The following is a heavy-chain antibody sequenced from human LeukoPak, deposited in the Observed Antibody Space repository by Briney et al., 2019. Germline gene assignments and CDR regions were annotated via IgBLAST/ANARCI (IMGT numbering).Heavy chain of an antibody. CDR3: ARDLRYYGSGSYYTSFDY. CDR1: GFTFSSYS. D-gene: IGHD3-10*01. Sequence: PGGSLRLSCAASGFTFSSYSMNWVRRAPGKGLEWVSSISSSSSYIYYADSVKGRFTISRDNAKNSLYLQMNSLRAEDTAVYYCARDLRYYGSGSYYTSFDYWGQGTLVTVSS. J-gene: IGHJ4*02. V-gene: IGHV3-21*01. CDR2: ISSSSSYI.